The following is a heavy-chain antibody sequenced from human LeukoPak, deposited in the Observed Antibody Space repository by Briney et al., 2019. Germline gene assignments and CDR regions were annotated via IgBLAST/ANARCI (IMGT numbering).Heavy chain of an antibody. V-gene: IGHV4-34*01. CDR1: GGSFSGYY. Sequence: PSETLSLTCAVYGGSFSGYYWSWIGQPPGKGLEWIGEINHSGSTNYNPSLKSRVTISVDTSKNQFSLKLSSVTAADTAVYYCARDSLYYYYYYMDVWGKGTTVTVSS. CDR2: INHSGST. D-gene: IGHD2-15*01. CDR3: ARDSLYYYYYYMDV. J-gene: IGHJ6*03.